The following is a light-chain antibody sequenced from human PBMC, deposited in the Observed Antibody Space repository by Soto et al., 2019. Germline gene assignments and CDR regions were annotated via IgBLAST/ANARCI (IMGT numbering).Light chain of an antibody. CDR1: QDISDY. CDR2: AAS. Sequence: DIQLTQSPSFLSASVGARVPITCRARQDISDYLAWYQQRPGKAPQLLIYAASTLQSGVPSRFSGSGSGTEFTLTISSLQPEDFATYYCQQLNNYPRTFGQGTKVDIK. CDR3: QQLNNYPRT. V-gene: IGKV1-9*01. J-gene: IGKJ1*01.